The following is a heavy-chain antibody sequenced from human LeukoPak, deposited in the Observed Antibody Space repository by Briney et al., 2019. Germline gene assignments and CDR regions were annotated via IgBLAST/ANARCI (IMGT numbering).Heavy chain of an antibody. V-gene: IGHV4-39*01. CDR3: ARHGELGDSFDI. CDR1: GGSISSGYYY. D-gene: IGHD1-7*01. CDR2: IYPSGGT. Sequence: SETLSLTCTVSGGSISSGYYYWGCIRQPTGKGLEWVGSIYPSGGTYYNPSLKSRVTISVDTSKNQFSLKLRSVTAADTAVYYCARHGELGDSFDIWGQGTMVTVSS. J-gene: IGHJ3*02.